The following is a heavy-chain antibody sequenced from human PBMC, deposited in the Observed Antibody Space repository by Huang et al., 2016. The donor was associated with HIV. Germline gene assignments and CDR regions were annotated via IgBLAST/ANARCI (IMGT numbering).Heavy chain of an antibody. CDR3: ATVYRRFRNHDSGDYYFDY. D-gene: IGHD3-22*01. J-gene: IGHJ4*02. CDR2: VDPKDGQT. Sequence: QVQLVQSGAEVKKPGASVKVSCKVSGYTLTELSMHLVRQAPGKGPEWMGSVDPKDGQTIYARTIKGRDTMTEDTSTDTAYMERSSLRSEDTAVYYCATVYRRFRNHDSGDYYFDYWDQGTLVTVSS. V-gene: IGHV1-24*01. CDR1: GYTLTELS.